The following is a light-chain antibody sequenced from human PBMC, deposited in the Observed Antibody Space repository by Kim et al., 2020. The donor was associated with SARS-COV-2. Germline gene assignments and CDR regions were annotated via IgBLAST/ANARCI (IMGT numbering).Light chain of an antibody. CDR3: QQYYNYWT. Sequence: DIQMTQSPSTLSVSVGDRVTITCRASQSIGSWLAWYQQKPGKAPKLLIYKASSLESGVPSRFSGSGSGTKFTLTISSLQPEDFATYYCQQYYNYWTFGQGTKVDIK. CDR2: KAS. CDR1: QSIGSW. J-gene: IGKJ1*01. V-gene: IGKV1-5*03.